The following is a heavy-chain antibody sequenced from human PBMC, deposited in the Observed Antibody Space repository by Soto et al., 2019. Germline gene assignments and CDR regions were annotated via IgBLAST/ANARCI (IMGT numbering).Heavy chain of an antibody. J-gene: IGHJ4*02. V-gene: IGHV4-31*03. CDR1: GGSISSGTSY. CDR2: IYFTGTT. D-gene: IGHD2-21*02. Sequence: SETLSLTCNVSGGSISSGTSYWTWIRQHPGEGLEWIGHIYFTGTTYSNPSLRSRLTISVDTSKNQFSLKLSSVTAADTAVYYCARARSVVVTAIPLFAYWGQGTLVTVSS. CDR3: ARARSVVVTAIPLFAY.